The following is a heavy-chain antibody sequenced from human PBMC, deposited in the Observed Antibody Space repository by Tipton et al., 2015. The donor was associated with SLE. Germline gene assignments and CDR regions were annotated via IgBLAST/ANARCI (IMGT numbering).Heavy chain of an antibody. D-gene: IGHD2-21*01. CDR2: INPSGGRT. CDR3: ANLVDSTHYYYGMDV. CDR1: GYTFTSYY. V-gene: IGHV1-46*01. J-gene: IGHJ6*02. Sequence: QSGPEVKKPGASVKVSCKASGYTFTSYYIHWVRRAPGQGLEWMGIINPSGGRTSYAQKFQGRVTMTRDTSTSTVYMDLSSLRSEDTAVYYCANLVDSTHYYYGMDVWSQGTTVPVSS.